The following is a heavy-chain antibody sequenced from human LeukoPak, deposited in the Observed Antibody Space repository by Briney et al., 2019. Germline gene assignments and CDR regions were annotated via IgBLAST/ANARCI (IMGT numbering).Heavy chain of an antibody. CDR3: ATDQRYAFDY. Sequence: PGGSLRLSCATSVFSFTDYPTNWVRQAPGKGLEWISNIRTTAEGAKYAYYADSVKGRVTISRDDGKNTLYLHMNSLRDDDTAVYYCATDQRYAFDYWGQGILVTVSS. V-gene: IGHV3-48*02. CDR1: VFSFTDYP. D-gene: IGHD3-9*01. J-gene: IGHJ4*02. CDR2: IRTTAEGAKYA.